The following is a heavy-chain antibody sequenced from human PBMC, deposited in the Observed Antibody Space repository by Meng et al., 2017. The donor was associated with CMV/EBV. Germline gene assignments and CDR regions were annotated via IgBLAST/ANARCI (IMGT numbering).Heavy chain of an antibody. J-gene: IGHJ6*02. CDR3: AREGRGYSYGYYYYYGMDV. Sequence: ASVKVSCKASGYTFTSYDINWVRQATGQGLEWMGWMNPNSDNTGYAQKFQGRVTMTRNTSISTAYMELSSLRSEDTAVYYCAREGRGYSYGYYYYYGMDVWGQGTTVTVSS. CDR2: MNPNSDNT. CDR1: GYTFTSYD. D-gene: IGHD5-18*01. V-gene: IGHV1-8*01.